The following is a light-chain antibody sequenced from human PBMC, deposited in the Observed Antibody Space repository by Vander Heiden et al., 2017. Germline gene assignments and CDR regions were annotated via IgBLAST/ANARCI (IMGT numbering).Light chain of an antibody. CDR1: QGIGND. CDR3: QQDSSYPYT. CDR2: NAF. Sequence: AIKVTKSPSSLSASAGDSVTITCRASQGIGNDLGWYQMKPGKAPKLLIYNAFSLQSGIPSRFSGSESGTEFSLTISSLQPEDFATYYCQQDSSYPYTFGQGTKLEIK. V-gene: IGKV1-6*01. J-gene: IGKJ2*01.